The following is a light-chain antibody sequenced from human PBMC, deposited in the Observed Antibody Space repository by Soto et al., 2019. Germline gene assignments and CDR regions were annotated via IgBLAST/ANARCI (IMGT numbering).Light chain of an antibody. Sequence: QSALTQPASVSGSPGRSVTISCTGSSSDVGDFNYVSWYQHLPCRAPKLIIYDVTNRPSGISYRFSASKSGRTASLTISGLQAEDEADYYCSSYSSSPTHVVFGGGTKLTVL. CDR1: SSDVGDFNY. CDR2: DVT. CDR3: SSYSSSPTHVV. V-gene: IGLV2-14*03. J-gene: IGLJ2*01.